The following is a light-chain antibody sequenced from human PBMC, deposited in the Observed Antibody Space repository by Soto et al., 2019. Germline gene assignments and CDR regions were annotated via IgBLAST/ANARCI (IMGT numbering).Light chain of an antibody. CDR1: QSISSN. V-gene: IGKV3-15*01. CDR3: QQDNQWPGT. J-gene: IGKJ1*01. CDR2: GAS. Sequence: TKSAATLSVSPGESATLSCRASQSISSNLAWYQQKPGQSPRLLIYGASSRATGVPVRFSGSGSGVAFTLTISGLQSEDFVVYHCQQDNQWPGTFGQGTKVDI.